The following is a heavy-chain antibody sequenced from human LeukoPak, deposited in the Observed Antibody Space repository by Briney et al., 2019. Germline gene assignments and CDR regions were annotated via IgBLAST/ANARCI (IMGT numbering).Heavy chain of an antibody. V-gene: IGHV3-33*01. D-gene: IGHD5-18*01. Sequence: GRSLRLSCAASGSIFSTYGMHWVRQAPGKGLEWVAVIWPDGSNKYYTDSVKGRFTISRDNSKNTLYLQMNSLTAEDTAVYYCTRDFKGDTTLHWGQGTLVTVSS. CDR1: GSIFSTYG. CDR3: TRDFKGDTTLH. CDR2: IWPDGSNK. J-gene: IGHJ1*01.